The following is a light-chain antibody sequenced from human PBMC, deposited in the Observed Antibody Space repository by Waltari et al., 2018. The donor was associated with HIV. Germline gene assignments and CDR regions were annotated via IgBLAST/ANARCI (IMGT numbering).Light chain of an antibody. J-gene: IGLJ1*01. V-gene: IGLV1-47*01. Sequence: QSVLTQPPSASGTPGQRVTISCSGTTSNVGNTFVSWYQQLPGPAPQLLIYMDNKRPAGVTDRFSCCKSVASASLAISGLRSEEEGDYHCATWDVSLGASSVFGAGTKVTVL. CDR2: MDN. CDR1: TSNVGNTF. CDR3: ATWDVSLGASSV.